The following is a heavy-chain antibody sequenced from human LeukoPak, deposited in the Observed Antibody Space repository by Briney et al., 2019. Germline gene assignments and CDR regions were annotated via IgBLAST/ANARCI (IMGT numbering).Heavy chain of an antibody. J-gene: IGHJ4*02. CDR3: ARIKLSGATDNLDS. CDR2: IYHSGTT. Sequence: PGGSLRLSCAASGFTFSSYWMSWVRQAPGKGLEWIATIYHSGTTYYNPSLESRLTISVDTSKNQFSLKLRSVTAADTAVYYCARIKLSGATDNLDSWGQGTLVAVSS. D-gene: IGHD1-26*01. V-gene: IGHV4-38-2*01. CDR1: GFTFSSYW.